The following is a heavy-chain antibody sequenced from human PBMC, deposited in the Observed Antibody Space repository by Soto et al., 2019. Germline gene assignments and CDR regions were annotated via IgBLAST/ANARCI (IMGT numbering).Heavy chain of an antibody. Sequence: QVQLVESGGGLVKPGGSLRLSCAASGFTFSDYYMSWIRQAPGKGLEWVSYISSSGSTIYYADSVKGRFTISRDNAKNSLYLQMNSLRAEDTAVYYCARPGAYYYYYGDYDPSNWFDPCGQGTLVTVSS. J-gene: IGHJ5*02. CDR1: GFTFSDYY. D-gene: IGHD4-17*01. V-gene: IGHV3-11*01. CDR3: ARPGAYYYYYGDYDPSNWFDP. CDR2: ISSSGSTI.